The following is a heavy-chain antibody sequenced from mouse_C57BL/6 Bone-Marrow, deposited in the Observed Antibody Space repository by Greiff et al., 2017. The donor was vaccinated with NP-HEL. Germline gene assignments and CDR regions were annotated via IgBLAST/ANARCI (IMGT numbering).Heavy chain of an antibody. J-gene: IGHJ2*01. CDR3: ASTVVAFYYFDY. Sequence: QVQLQQPGAELVKPGASVKLSCKASGYTFTSYWMSWVKQSPGRGLEWIGRIDPNSGGTKYNEKFKSQATLTVDKPSSTVYMQLSSLTSEDSAVYYCASTVVAFYYFDYWGQGTTLTVSS. CDR2: IDPNSGGT. V-gene: IGHV1-72*01. D-gene: IGHD1-1*01. CDR1: GYTFTSYW.